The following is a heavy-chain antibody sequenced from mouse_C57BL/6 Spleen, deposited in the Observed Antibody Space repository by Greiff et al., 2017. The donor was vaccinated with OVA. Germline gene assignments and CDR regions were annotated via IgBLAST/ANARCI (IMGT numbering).Heavy chain of an antibody. Sequence: EVQLQQSGPGLVKPSQSLSLTCSVTGYSITSGYYWNWIRQFPGNKLEWMGYRSYDGSNNYNPSLKNRISITRDTSKNQFFLKLNSVTTEDTATYYCARDEDSSGLFAYWGQGTLVTVSA. CDR3: ARDEDSSGLFAY. V-gene: IGHV3-6*01. D-gene: IGHD3-2*02. CDR2: RSYDGSN. CDR1: GYSITSGYY. J-gene: IGHJ3*01.